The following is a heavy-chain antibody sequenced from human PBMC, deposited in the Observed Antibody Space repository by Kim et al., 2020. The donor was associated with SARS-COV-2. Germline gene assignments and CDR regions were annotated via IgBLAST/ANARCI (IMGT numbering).Heavy chain of an antibody. V-gene: IGHV4-34*01. D-gene: IGHD5-12*01. CDR2: INHSGST. Sequence: SETLSLTCAVYGGSFSGYYWSWIRQPPGKGLEWIGEINHSGSTNYNPSLKSRVTISVDTSKNQFSLKLSSVTAADTAVYYCAREREGRDGYNWWFDPWGQGTLVTVSS. CDR3: AREREGRDGYNWWFDP. CDR1: GGSFSGYY. J-gene: IGHJ5*02.